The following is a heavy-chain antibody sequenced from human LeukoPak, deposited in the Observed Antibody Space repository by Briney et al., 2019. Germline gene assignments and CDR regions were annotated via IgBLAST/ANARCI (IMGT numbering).Heavy chain of an antibody. V-gene: IGHV3-21*01. D-gene: IGHD6-6*01. Sequence: GGSLRLSCAASGFTFSSYSMNWVRQAPGKGLKCVSSISSSSSYIYYADSVKGRFTISRDNAKNSLYLQMNSLRAEDTAVYYCARAGTSSSSHAFDIWGQGTMLTVSS. J-gene: IGHJ3*02. CDR3: ARAGTSSSSHAFDI. CDR1: GFTFSSYS. CDR2: ISSSSSYI.